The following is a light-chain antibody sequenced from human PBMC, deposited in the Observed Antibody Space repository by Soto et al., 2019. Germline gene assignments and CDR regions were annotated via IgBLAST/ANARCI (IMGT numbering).Light chain of an antibody. V-gene: IGKV3-20*01. CDR1: QSVTTK. CDR2: GAS. CDR3: QQYGSSPLWT. Sequence: EIVLTQSPVTLSLSPGERATLSCRASQSVTTKLAWYQHKPGQAPRLLISGASSRATGIPDRFSGSGSGTDFTLTISRLEPEDFAVYYCQQYGSSPLWTFGQGTKVDIK. J-gene: IGKJ1*01.